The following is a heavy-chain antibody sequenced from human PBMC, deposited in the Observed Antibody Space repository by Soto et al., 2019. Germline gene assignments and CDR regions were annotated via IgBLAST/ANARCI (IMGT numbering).Heavy chain of an antibody. D-gene: IGHD3-9*01. CDR1: GYTFTSYY. J-gene: IGHJ4*02. CDR2: INPSGGST. Sequence: ASVKVSCKASGYTFTSYYMHWVRQAPGQGLEWMGIINPSGGSTSYAQKFQGRVTMTRDTSTSTVYMELSSLRSEDKALYYCAGTVLRYFGWLFDEGSYFDYWGQGTLVTVSS. CDR3: AGTVLRYFGWLFDEGSYFDY. V-gene: IGHV1-46*01.